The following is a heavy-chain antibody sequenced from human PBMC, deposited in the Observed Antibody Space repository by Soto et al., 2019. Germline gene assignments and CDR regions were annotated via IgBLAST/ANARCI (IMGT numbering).Heavy chain of an antibody. D-gene: IGHD3-10*01. V-gene: IGHV1-69*13. CDR1: GGTFSSYA. CDR3: ARASATHYYGSGSLHGMDV. J-gene: IGHJ6*02. Sequence: SVKVSCKASGGTFSSYAISWVRQAPGQGLEWMGGIIPIFGTANYAQKFQGRVTITADESTSTAYMELSSLRSEDTAVYYCARASATHYYGSGSLHGMDVWGQGTTVTVSS. CDR2: IIPIFGTA.